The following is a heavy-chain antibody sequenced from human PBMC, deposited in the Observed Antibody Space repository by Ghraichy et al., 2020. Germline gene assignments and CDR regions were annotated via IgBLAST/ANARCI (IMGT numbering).Heavy chain of an antibody. V-gene: IGHV3-23*01. Sequence: GGSLRLSCAASGFTFSSCGMSWVRQAPGKGLEWVSIISDSGGSTYYADSVKGRFTVSRDNSKNTLYLQMSSLRVEDTAVYYCAKEAVGAGSFDYWGQGTLVTVSS. CDR3: AKEAVGAGSFDY. CDR1: GFTFSSCG. D-gene: IGHD1-26*01. CDR2: ISDSGGST. J-gene: IGHJ4*02.